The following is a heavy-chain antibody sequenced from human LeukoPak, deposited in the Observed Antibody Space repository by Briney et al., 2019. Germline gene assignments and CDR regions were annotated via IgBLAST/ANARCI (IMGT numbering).Heavy chain of an antibody. V-gene: IGHV3-30*18. CDR3: AKAVAGTFDY. J-gene: IGHJ4*02. CDR2: ISYDGSNK. CDR1: GFTFSSDG. Sequence: PGGSLRVSCAASGFTFSSDGMNGVRQARRPGLEWVAVISYDGSNKYYADSVKGRFTISRDNSKNTLYLQMNSLRAEDTAVYYCAKAVAGTFDYWGEGTRVTVSS. D-gene: IGHD6-19*01.